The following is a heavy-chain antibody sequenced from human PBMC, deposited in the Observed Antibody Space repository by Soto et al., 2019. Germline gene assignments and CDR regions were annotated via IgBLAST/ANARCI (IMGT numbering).Heavy chain of an antibody. D-gene: IGHD6-13*01. J-gene: IGHJ5*02. Sequence: EVQLLESGGGWVQPGGSLRLSCAASGFTFSNYAMTWVRHAPGKGLEWVSGISGSGSSIYYADSVKGRFTISRDNSKNTLYLNMNSRRAEYTAVYDCAKGGDSSSWKNWFDPWGQGTLVTVSS. V-gene: IGHV3-23*01. CDR3: AKGGDSSSWKNWFDP. CDR2: ISGSGSSI. CDR1: GFTFSNYA.